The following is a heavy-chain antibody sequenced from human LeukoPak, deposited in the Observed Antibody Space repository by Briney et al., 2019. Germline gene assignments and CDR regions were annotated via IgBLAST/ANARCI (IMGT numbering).Heavy chain of an antibody. CDR1: GGSISGYY. J-gene: IGHJ5*02. D-gene: IGHD6-13*01. CDR2: IYYSGST. V-gene: IGHV4-59*01. CDR3: ARQYTSSWAYWFDP. Sequence: SETLSLTCTVSGGSISGYYWSWIRQPPGKGLEWIGDIYYSGSTNYNPSLKSRVTISVDTSKNQFSLKLSSVTAADTAVYYCARQYTSSWAYWFDPWGQGTLVTVSS.